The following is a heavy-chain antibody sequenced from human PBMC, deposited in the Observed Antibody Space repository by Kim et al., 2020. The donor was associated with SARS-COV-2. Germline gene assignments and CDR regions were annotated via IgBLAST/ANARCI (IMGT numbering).Heavy chain of an antibody. CDR1: GFTFNTYG. V-gene: IGHV3-30*18. CDR3: AKSFSGSYFGYDY. D-gene: IGHD1-26*01. Sequence: GGSLRLSCAASGFTFNTYGMHWVRQAPGKGLEWVAVISYVGSNKYYADSVKGRFTISRDNSKNTLYLQMNCLRIEDTAVYYCAKSFSGSYFGYDYWGQGTLVTVS. CDR2: ISYVGSNK. J-gene: IGHJ4*02.